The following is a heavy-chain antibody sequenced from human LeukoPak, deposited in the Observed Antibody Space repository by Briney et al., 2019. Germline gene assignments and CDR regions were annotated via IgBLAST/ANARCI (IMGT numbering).Heavy chain of an antibody. D-gene: IGHD2-15*01. V-gene: IGHV1-8*01. CDR2: MNPNSGNT. J-gene: IGHJ4*02. CDR3: ARVARSYCSGGSCYSDY. Sequence: ASVKVSCKASGYTFTSYDINWVRQATGQGLEWMGWMNPNSGNTGYAQKFQGRVTMTRNTSISTAYMELSSLRSEDTAVYYCARVARSYCSGGSCYSDYWGQGTLVTVSS. CDR1: GYTFTSYD.